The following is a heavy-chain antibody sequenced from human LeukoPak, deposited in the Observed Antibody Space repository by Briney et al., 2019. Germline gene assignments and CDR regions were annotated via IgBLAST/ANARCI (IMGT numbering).Heavy chain of an antibody. D-gene: IGHD3-22*01. CDR1: GGSFSGYY. CDR2: INHSGST. CDR3: ARQRRIVNAFEI. Sequence: PSETLSLTCAVYGGSFSGYYWSWIRQPPGKGLEWIGEINHSGSTNYNPSLKSRVTISVDTSKNQFSLKLSSVTAADTAVYYCARQRRIVNAFEIWGQGTMVTVSS. J-gene: IGHJ3*02. V-gene: IGHV4-34*01.